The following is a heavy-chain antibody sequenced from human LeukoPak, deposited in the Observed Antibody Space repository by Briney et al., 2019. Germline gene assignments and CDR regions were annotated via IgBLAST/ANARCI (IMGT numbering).Heavy chain of an antibody. CDR3: AIYHYDSSRYRRDFDY. J-gene: IGHJ4*02. CDR2: IKSRTEGATT. V-gene: IGHV3-15*01. Sequence: KTGGSLRLSCEASGFTVNNAWMSWVRQAPGKGLEWVGRIKSRTEGATTDYAAPVNGRFTISRDDSKNTLYLQMNSLKTEDTAVYYCAIYHYDSSRYRRDFDYWGQGTLVTVSS. CDR1: GFTVNNAW. D-gene: IGHD3-22*01.